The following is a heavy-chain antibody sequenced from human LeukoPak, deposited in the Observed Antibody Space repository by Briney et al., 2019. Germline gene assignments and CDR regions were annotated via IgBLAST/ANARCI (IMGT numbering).Heavy chain of an antibody. V-gene: IGHV4-61*01. D-gene: IGHD3-22*01. Sequence: SETLSLTCTVSGGSVSSGSYYWSWIRQPPGKGPEWIGYIYYRGSTNYNRALKSRVTISVDTSKNQFSLKLSSVTAADTAVYYCARELRGYDSSGYYLDYWGQGTLVTVSS. J-gene: IGHJ4*02. CDR2: IYYRGST. CDR3: ARELRGYDSSGYYLDY. CDR1: GGSVSSGSYY.